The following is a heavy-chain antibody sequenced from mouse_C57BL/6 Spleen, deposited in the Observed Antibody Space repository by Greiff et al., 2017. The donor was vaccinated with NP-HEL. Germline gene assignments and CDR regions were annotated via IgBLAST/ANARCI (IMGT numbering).Heavy chain of an antibody. CDR3: ARAIGGFYSGRSYDY. D-gene: IGHD1-1*01. CDR1: GYTFTSYW. J-gene: IGHJ2*01. V-gene: IGHV1-53*01. Sequence: VQLQQPGTELVKPGASVKLSCKASGYTFTSYWMHWVKQRPGQGLEWIGNISPSNGGTNYNEKFKGKATLTVDKSSSTAVMQLISLSSEDSAVYYCARAIGGFYSGRSYDYWGQGTTLTVSS. CDR2: ISPSNGGT.